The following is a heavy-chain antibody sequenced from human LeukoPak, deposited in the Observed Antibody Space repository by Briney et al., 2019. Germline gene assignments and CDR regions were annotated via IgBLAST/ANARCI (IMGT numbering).Heavy chain of an antibody. Sequence: PGGSLRLSCAASGFTVSSNYMSWVRQALGKGLEWVSVIYSGGSTYYADSVKGRFTISRDNSKNTLYLQMNSLRAEDTAVYYCAREAYYYGYNWFDPWGQGTLVTVSS. CDR2: IYSGGST. D-gene: IGHD3-10*01. CDR3: AREAYYYGYNWFDP. CDR1: GFTVSSNY. J-gene: IGHJ5*02. V-gene: IGHV3-53*01.